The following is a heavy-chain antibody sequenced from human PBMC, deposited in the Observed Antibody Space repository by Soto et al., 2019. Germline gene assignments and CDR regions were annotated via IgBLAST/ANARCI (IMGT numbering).Heavy chain of an antibody. Sequence: SGPTLVNPTDTLTLTCTVSGFSLSNARMGVSWIRQPPGKALEWLAHIFSNDEKSYSTSLKSRLTISKDTSKSQVVLTMTNMEPLKKAPYYCARIQGQWLDGDFDYWAQGTLVTVCS. CDR2: IFSNDEK. V-gene: IGHV2-26*01. D-gene: IGHD6-19*01. CDR1: GFSLSNARMG. CDR3: ARIQGQWLDGDFDY. J-gene: IGHJ4*02.